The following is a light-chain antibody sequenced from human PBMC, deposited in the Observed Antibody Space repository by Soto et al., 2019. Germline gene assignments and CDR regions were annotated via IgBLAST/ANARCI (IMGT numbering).Light chain of an antibody. J-gene: IGKJ2*01. CDR1: QSIATW. V-gene: IGKV1-5*03. CDR2: KAT. Sequence: DIEMTQSPSTLSASVGDTVTITCRASQSIATWLAWYQQKPEKAPKLLIYKATNVQSGVPSRFSGSGSGTEFSLTISSPQPEDVAIYYCQQYNDYQYTFGQGTKLEIK. CDR3: QQYNDYQYT.